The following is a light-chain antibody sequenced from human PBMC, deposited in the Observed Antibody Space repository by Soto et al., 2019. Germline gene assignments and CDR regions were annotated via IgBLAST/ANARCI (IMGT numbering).Light chain of an antibody. V-gene: IGKV3D-15*01. CDR1: QSVGSS. CDR2: GAS. Sequence: VLTQSPATLSVSPGERVTLSCRTSQSVGSSLAWYQQVPGQAPRLLIYGASTRATGIPDRFSGSGSGTDFTLTISRLEPEDVAVYYCQQYEAVVTFGQGTKVDIK. CDR3: QQYEAVVT. J-gene: IGKJ1*01.